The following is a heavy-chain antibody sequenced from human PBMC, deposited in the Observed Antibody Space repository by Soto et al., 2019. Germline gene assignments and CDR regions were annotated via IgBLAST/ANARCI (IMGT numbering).Heavy chain of an antibody. D-gene: IGHD3-22*01. V-gene: IGHV4-31*03. Sequence: PSVTLSLTCTVSGGSISSGGYYWSWIRQHPGKGLEWIGYIYYSVSTYYNPSLKSRVTISVDTSKNQFSLKLSSVTAADTAVYYCARARSNYYDSSGWNDYWGQGTLVTVSS. CDR2: IYYSVST. CDR3: ARARSNYYDSSGWNDY. CDR1: GGSISSGGYY. J-gene: IGHJ4*02.